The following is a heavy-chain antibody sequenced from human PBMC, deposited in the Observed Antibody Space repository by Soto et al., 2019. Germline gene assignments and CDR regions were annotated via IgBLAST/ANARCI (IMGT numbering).Heavy chain of an antibody. D-gene: IGHD3-22*01. CDR3: ARDRDYYDSSGYYYGYYYYGMDV. J-gene: IGHJ6*02. Sequence: SETLSLTCPVSGCSISSGFYYWSWIRQHPGKGLEWIGYIYYSGSTYYNPSLKSRVTISVDTSKNQFSLKLSSVTAADTAVYYCARDRDYYDSSGYYYGYYYYGMDVWGQGTTVTVSS. V-gene: IGHV4-31*03. CDR1: GCSISSGFYY. CDR2: IYYSGST.